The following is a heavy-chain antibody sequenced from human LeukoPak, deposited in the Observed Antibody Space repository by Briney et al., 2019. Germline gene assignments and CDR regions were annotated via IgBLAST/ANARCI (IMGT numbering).Heavy chain of an antibody. Sequence: GGALRLSCASSECIFSGYWLNWVRQAAGKGLDGVADRKQDGCEKQYVDCVKGGLTIYRDNAKNSLYLQMNSLRVEDTAVYYCARDGFVGAADYWGQGTLVTVSS. CDR1: ECIFSGYW. CDR2: RKQDGCEK. D-gene: IGHD6-13*01. V-gene: IGHV3-7*01. J-gene: IGHJ4*02. CDR3: ARDGFVGAADY.